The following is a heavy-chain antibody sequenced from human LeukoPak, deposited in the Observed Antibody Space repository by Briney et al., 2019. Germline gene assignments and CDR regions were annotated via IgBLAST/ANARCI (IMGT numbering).Heavy chain of an antibody. CDR1: GFTFSSYA. Sequence: PGGSLRLSCAASGFTFSSYAMSWVRQAPGKGLEWVSAISGSGGSTYYADSVKGRFTISRDNSKNTLYLQMNSLRAEDTAVYYCAKDDEYSSSPTSSDYWGQGTLVTVSS. CDR3: AKDDEYSSSPTSSDY. D-gene: IGHD6-6*01. J-gene: IGHJ4*02. CDR2: ISGSGGST. V-gene: IGHV3-23*01.